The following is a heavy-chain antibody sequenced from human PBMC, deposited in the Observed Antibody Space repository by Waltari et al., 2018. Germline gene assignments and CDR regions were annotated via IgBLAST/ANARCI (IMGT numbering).Heavy chain of an antibody. D-gene: IGHD2-2*02. Sequence: EVQLVESGGGLVQPGGSLRFSCAASGFTFSSYAMSSVRPAPGKGLEWVSAISGSGGSTYYADAVKGRFTISRDNSKNTLYLQMNSLRAEDTAVYYCAKYLINCSSTSCYRGYYYYYYMDVWGKGTTVTVSS. CDR2: ISGSGGST. J-gene: IGHJ6*03. CDR3: AKYLINCSSTSCYRGYYYYYYMDV. CDR1: GFTFSSYA. V-gene: IGHV3-23*04.